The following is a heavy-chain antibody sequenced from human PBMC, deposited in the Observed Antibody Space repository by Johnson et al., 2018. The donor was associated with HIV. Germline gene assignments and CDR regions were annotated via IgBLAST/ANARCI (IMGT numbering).Heavy chain of an antibody. CDR3: ARERGSFEYSNSYAFDI. CDR2: ISYDGSNK. CDR1: GFTFSSYG. D-gene: IGHD6-6*01. J-gene: IGHJ3*02. V-gene: IGHV3-30-3*01. Sequence: QVQLVESGGGLVQPGGSLRLSCAASGFTFSSYGMSWVRQAPGKGLEWVAVISYDGSNKYYADSVKGRFTISRDNSKNTLYLQMNSLRAEDTAVYYCARERGSFEYSNSYAFDIWGQGTMVTVSS.